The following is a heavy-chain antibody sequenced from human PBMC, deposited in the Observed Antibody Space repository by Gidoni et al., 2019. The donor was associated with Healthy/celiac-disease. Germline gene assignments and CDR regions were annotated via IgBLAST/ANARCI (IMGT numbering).Heavy chain of an antibody. J-gene: IGHJ4*02. CDR2: IYSGGST. V-gene: IGHV3-53*02. D-gene: IGHD6-13*01. CDR1: GFTVSSTY. CDR3: AREGQQLAYFDY. Sequence: EVQLVATGGGLIPPGGSLRLSCAASGFTVSSTYMSWVRQAPGKGLEWVSVIYSGGSTYYADSVKGRFTISRDNSKNTLYLQMNSLRAEDTAVYYCAREGQQLAYFDYWGQGTLVTVSS.